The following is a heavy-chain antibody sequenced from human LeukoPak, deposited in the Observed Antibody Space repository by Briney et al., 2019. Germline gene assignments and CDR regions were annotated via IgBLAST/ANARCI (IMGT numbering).Heavy chain of an antibody. CDR3: AHSLGYCSGGSCLSFDY. CDR2: IYWNGDK. J-gene: IGHJ4*02. CDR1: GFSLSTSGVG. D-gene: IGHD2-15*01. V-gene: IGHV2-5*01. Sequence: VSGPTLVNPTQTLTLTCTFSGFSLSTSGVGVGWIRQPPGKALEWLTLIYWNGDKRYSPSLKSRLTITKDTSKNQLVLTMTSMDPVDTATYYCAHSLGYCSGGSCLSFDYWGQGTLVTVSS.